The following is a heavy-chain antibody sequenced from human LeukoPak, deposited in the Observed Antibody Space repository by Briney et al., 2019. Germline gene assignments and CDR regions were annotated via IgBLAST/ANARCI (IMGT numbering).Heavy chain of an antibody. CDR1: GYTFTGYY. V-gene: IGHV1-2*04. Sequence: ASVKVSCKASGYTFTGYYMHWVRQAPGQGLEWMGWINPNSGGTNYAQKFQGWVTMTRDTSISTAYMELSRLRSDDTAVYYCARERERPAKYYYDSSGYSAFDYWGQGTLVTVSS. D-gene: IGHD3-22*01. CDR3: ARERERPAKYYYDSSGYSAFDY. J-gene: IGHJ4*02. CDR2: INPNSGGT.